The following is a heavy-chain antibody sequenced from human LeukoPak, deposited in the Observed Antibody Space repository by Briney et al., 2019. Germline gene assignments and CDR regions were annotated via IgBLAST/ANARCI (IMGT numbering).Heavy chain of an antibody. V-gene: IGHV3-15*01. J-gene: IGHJ4*02. CDR3: VTVQFARTMSFDY. Sequence: GGSLTLSCAASGFTFSHAWMSWVRQAPGKGLEWVGRIRSKIDGGTTDYAAPVIGRFTISRDDSKNTLYLQMNSLKTEDTAVYYCVTVQFARTMSFDYWGRGTLFTVSS. D-gene: IGHD3-10*01. CDR2: IRSKIDGGTT. CDR1: GFTFSHAW.